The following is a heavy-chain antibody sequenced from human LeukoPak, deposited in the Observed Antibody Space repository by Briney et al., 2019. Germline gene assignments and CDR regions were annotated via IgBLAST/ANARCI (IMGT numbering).Heavy chain of an antibody. CDR2: IYTSGST. D-gene: IGHD6-19*01. Sequence: SETLSLTCTVSGGSISSYYWSWIRQPAGKGLEWIGRIYTSGSTNYNPSLKSRVTMSVDTSKNQFSLQLSSVTAADTAVYYCARSSHLHSSGWYAGAFDIWGQGTMVTVSS. CDR3: ARSSHLHSSGWYAGAFDI. CDR1: GGSISSYY. J-gene: IGHJ3*02. V-gene: IGHV4-4*07.